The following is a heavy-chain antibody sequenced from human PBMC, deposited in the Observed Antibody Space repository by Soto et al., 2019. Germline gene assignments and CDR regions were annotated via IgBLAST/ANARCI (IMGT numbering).Heavy chain of an antibody. CDR2: IYYSGST. Sequence: SETLCLTCTVSGGSISSGDYYWSWIRQPPGKGLEWIGYIYYSGSTYYNPSLKSRVTISVDTSKNQFSLKLSSVTAADTAVYYCAREGYYYDSSGYSWGQGTLVTVS. J-gene: IGHJ4*02. CDR1: GGSISSGDYY. CDR3: AREGYYYDSSGYS. V-gene: IGHV4-30-4*01. D-gene: IGHD3-22*01.